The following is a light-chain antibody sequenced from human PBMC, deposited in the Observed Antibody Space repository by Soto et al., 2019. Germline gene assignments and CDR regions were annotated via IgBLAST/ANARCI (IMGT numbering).Light chain of an antibody. J-gene: IGKJ1*01. CDR2: AAS. V-gene: IGKV1-27*01. Sequence: DIQMTQSPSSLSASVGERVTITYRASQGISNSLAWYQQKPGKVPKVLISAASTLQSGVPSRFSGSVSGTEFTLTISSLQPEDVATYYCQKYDRAPTFGQGTKVEI. CDR1: QGISNS. CDR3: QKYDRAPT.